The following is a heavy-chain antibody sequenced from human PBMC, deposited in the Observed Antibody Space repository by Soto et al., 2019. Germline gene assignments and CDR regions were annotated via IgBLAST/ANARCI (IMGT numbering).Heavy chain of an antibody. D-gene: IGHD2-2*01. CDR2: INHSGST. CDR1: GGSFSGYY. V-gene: IGHV4-34*01. J-gene: IGHJ6*02. Sequence: QVQLQQWGAGLLKPSETLSLTCDVYGGSFSGYYWRWIRQPPGKGLEWIGEINHSGSTNYNPSLKSRVTISVATSKNQFSLKLSSVTAADTAVYYCARSRRAFYCSSTSCPLGGMDFWGQGATVTVSS. CDR3: ARSRRAFYCSSTSCPLGGMDF.